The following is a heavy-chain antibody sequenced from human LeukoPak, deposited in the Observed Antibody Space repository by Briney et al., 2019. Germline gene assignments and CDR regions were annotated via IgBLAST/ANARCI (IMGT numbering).Heavy chain of an antibody. V-gene: IGHV3-74*01. CDR3: ARSYDFWSGYQPHFDY. D-gene: IGHD3-3*01. CDR1: GFTFSSYW. Sequence: HPGGSLRLSCAASGFTFSSYWMHWVRQAPGKGLVWVSRINSDGSSTSYADSVKGRFTISRDNAKNTLYLQMNSLRAEDTAVYYCARSYDFWSGYQPHFDYWGQGTLVTVSS. J-gene: IGHJ4*02. CDR2: INSDGSST.